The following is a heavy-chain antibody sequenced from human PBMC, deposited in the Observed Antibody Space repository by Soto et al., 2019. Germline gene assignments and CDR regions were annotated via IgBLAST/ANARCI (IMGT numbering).Heavy chain of an antibody. CDR2: IYYSGST. D-gene: IGHD1-26*01. V-gene: IGHV4-39*01. Sequence: QLQLQESGPGLVKPSETLSLTCTVSGGSISSSSYYWGWIRQPPGKGLEWIGSIYYSGSTYYNPSLKSRVTISVDTSKNQFSLKLSSVTAADTAVYYCARHQPDSIVGATTLVDYWGQGTLVTVSS. CDR3: ARHQPDSIVGATTLVDY. J-gene: IGHJ4*02. CDR1: GGSISSSSYY.